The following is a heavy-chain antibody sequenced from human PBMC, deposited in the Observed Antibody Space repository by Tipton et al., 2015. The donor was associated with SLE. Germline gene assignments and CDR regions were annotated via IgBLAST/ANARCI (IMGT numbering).Heavy chain of an antibody. CDR3: ARQARRAFDI. CDR2: INHSGST. J-gene: IGHJ3*02. Sequence: TLSLTCTVSGGSISSGYYWSWIRQHPGKGLEWIGEINHSGSTNYNPSLKSRVTISVDTSKNQFSLKLSSVTAADTAVYYCARQARRAFDIWGQGTMVTVSS. CDR1: GGSISSGYY. V-gene: IGHV4-34*01.